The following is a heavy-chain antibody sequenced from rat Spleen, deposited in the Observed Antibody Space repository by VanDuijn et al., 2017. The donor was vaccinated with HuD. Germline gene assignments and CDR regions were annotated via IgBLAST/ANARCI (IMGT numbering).Heavy chain of an antibody. D-gene: IGHD1-1*01. V-gene: IGHV2-1*01. CDR2: IWGDGST. CDR1: GFSLTSNS. CDR3: TLYYYSAPFDY. J-gene: IGHJ2*01. Sequence: QVQLKESGPGLVQPSQTLSLTCTVSGFSLTSNSVHWVRQPPGKGLEWMGGIWGDGSTDYNSALKSRLSISRDTSKSQVFLKMNSLQTDDTAIYFCTLYYYSAPFDYWGQGVMVTVSS.